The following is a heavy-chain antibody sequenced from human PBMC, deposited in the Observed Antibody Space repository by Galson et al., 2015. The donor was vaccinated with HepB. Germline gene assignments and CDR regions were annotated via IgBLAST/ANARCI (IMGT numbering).Heavy chain of an antibody. CDR3: ARREMGQLGHFDY. Sequence: ALEWLALIDWGDDKYYNTSLKTRLTISKDTSKNQVVLTMTNMDPVDTATYYCARREMGQLGHFDYWGQGTLVTVSS. V-gene: IGHV2-70*01. CDR2: IDWGDDK. D-gene: IGHD6-6*01. J-gene: IGHJ4*02.